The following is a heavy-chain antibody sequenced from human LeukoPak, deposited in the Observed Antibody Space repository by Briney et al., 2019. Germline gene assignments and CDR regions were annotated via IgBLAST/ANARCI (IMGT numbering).Heavy chain of an antibody. CDR2: INPNSGGT. CDR3: ARYFYDSSGSSSDAFDI. CDR1: GYTFTSYY. J-gene: IGHJ3*02. Sequence: ASVKVSGKASGYTFTSYYMHWVRQAPGQGLEWMGWINPNSGGTNYAQRFQGRVTMTRDTSMSTAYMELSRLRSDDSAVYYCARYFYDSSGSSSDAFDIWGQGTMVTVSS. V-gene: IGHV1-2*02. D-gene: IGHD3-22*01.